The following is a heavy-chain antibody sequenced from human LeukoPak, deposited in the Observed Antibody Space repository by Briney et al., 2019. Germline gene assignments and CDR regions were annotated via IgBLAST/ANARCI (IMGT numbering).Heavy chain of an antibody. D-gene: IGHD3-10*01. CDR2: IYYSGNA. V-gene: IGHV4-39*01. Sequence: SETLSLTCTVSGSSITRSNYYWVWIRQPPGKGLEWIGTIYYSGNAYYNPSLKSRLTISVDPSNNQFFLRLSSVTATDTAVYYCARRESGTMMDVWGKGTTVTISS. J-gene: IGHJ6*04. CDR1: GSSITRSNYY. CDR3: ARRESGTMMDV.